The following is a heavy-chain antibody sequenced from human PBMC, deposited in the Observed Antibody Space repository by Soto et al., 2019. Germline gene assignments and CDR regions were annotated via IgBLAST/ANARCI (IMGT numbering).Heavy chain of an antibody. CDR2: ISSSSSTI. Sequence: GGSLRLSCAASGFTFSSYSMNWVRQAPGKGLEWVSYISSSSSTIYYADSVKGRFTISRDNAKNSLYLQMNSLRAEDTAVYYCASSHAQYSNYFLNWFDPWGQGTLVTVSS. J-gene: IGHJ5*02. CDR3: ASSHAQYSNYFLNWFDP. D-gene: IGHD4-4*01. CDR1: GFTFSSYS. V-gene: IGHV3-48*01.